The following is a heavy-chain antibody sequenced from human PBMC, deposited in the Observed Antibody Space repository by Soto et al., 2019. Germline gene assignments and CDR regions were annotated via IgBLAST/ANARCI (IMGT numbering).Heavy chain of an antibody. V-gene: IGHV3-23*01. CDR3: AKDGAYDYVWGSYRIDY. J-gene: IGHJ4*02. D-gene: IGHD3-16*02. Sequence: GGSLRLSCAASGFTFSSYAMSWVRQAPGKGLEWVSAISGSGGSTCYADSVKGRFTISRDNSKNTLFLQMNSLRAEDTAVYYCAKDGAYDYVWGSYRIDYWGQGTPVTVSS. CDR2: ISGSGGST. CDR1: GFTFSSYA.